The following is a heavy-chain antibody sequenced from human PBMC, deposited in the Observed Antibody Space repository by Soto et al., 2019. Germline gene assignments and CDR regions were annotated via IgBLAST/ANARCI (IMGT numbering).Heavy chain of an antibody. D-gene: IGHD3-10*01. J-gene: IGHJ4*02. CDR1: GGIFSTYA. CDR2: IIPIFGTP. CDR3: ARDRDDYGSGNYYNRIDF. Sequence: QVQLVQSGAEVKKTGSSVKVSCKASGGIFSTYAISWLRQAPGQGLEWMGGIIPIFGTPNYAQRFQGRVNITADESTSTAYMELSRLRSEDTAVYYCARDRDDYGSGNYYNRIDFWGQGTLVTVSS. V-gene: IGHV1-69*01.